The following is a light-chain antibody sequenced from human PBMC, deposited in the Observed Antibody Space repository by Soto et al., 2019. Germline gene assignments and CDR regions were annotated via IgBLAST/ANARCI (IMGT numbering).Light chain of an antibody. CDR1: QSISSS. CDR3: QQYNNWHTWT. V-gene: IGKV3-15*01. Sequence: EIVFRQGPCTLSWSPGERATLSCRASQSISSSFLAWYHQKPGQAPRLLIYGSSSRATGIPARFSGSGSGTEFTLTISSLQYEDFAVYYCQQYNNWHTWTFGQGTKVDIK. CDR2: GSS. J-gene: IGKJ1*01.